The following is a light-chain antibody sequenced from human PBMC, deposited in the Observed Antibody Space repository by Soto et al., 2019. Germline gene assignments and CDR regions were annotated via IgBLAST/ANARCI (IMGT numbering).Light chain of an antibody. CDR1: QIVSSGF. V-gene: IGKV3-20*01. CDR2: AAS. Sequence: DSVLTQSPGTLSLSPGERATLSCRASQIVSSGFLAWYQQKPGQARRLRIYAASYRATGIPDRFSGSGSRTDFTLAISRLEPEDFAVYYCQQYGNSPQSFGQGTKVEIK. CDR3: QQYGNSPQS. J-gene: IGKJ1*01.